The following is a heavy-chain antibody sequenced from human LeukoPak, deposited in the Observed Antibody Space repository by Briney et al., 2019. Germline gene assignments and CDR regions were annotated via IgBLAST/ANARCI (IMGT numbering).Heavy chain of an antibody. CDR1: GFTFNTYA. V-gene: IGHV3-23*01. CDR3: AKGKGSSSSSIDW. J-gene: IGHJ4*02. CDR2: ISGSAGST. Sequence: GGSLRLSCAASGFTFNTYAMSWVRQAPGKGLEWVSAISGSAGSTYYADSVKGRFTISRDNSKNILYLQIHSLRVEDTAVYYCAKGKGSSSSSIDWWGQGTLVTVSS. D-gene: IGHD2-15*01.